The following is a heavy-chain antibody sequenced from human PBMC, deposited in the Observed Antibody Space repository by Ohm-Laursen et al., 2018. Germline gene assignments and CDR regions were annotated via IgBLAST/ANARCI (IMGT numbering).Heavy chain of an antibody. D-gene: IGHD1/OR15-1a*01. CDR1: GFSFSDYR. CDR2: INQDGSEK. V-gene: IGHV3-7*01. Sequence: SLRLSCTASGFSFSDYRMSWLRQAPGKGLEWVANINQDGSEKYFLDSVKGRFTFSRDNAKNSVSLQMNSLRGEDTAVYYCARGSGTPWGLYFDHWGQGALVTVSS. J-gene: IGHJ4*02. CDR3: ARGSGTPWGLYFDH.